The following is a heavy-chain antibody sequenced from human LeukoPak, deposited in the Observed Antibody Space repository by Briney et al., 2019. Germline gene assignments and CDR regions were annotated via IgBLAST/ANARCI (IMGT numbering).Heavy chain of an antibody. J-gene: IGHJ5*02. CDR3: AREEYRRGWGPQNNWFDP. CDR2: LYNGGGT. D-gene: IGHD3-16*01. V-gene: IGHV4-59*01. Sequence: SETLSLTCTVSGGSISGYSWSWIRQPPGKGLEWIGYLYNGGGTSYNPSLRSRVTISVDTTKKQLSLKLRSVTAADTAVYYCAREEYRRGWGPQNNWFDPWGQGTLVTVST. CDR1: GGSISGYS.